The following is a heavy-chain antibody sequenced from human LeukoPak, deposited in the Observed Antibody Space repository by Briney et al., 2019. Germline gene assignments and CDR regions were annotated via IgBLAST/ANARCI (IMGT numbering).Heavy chain of an antibody. CDR1: GDSISSGAYY. CDR3: ARLGLDFGDCF. D-gene: IGHD4-17*01. CDR2: IYYGGST. Sequence: SQTLSLTCTVSGDSISSGAYYWTWIRQHPGKGLEWIGYIYYGGSTYYNPSLKSRVTISVDTSNNQFSLSLRFVTAADTAVYYCARLGLDFGDCFWGQGTLVTVSS. V-gene: IGHV4-31*03. J-gene: IGHJ4*02.